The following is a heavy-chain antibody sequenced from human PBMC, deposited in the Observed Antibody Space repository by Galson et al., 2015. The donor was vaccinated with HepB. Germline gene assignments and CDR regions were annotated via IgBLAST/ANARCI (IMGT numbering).Heavy chain of an antibody. Sequence: SLRLSCAASGFTFSTYDMSWVRQAPGKGLEWVSSISSGSTYRYYADSMKGRFTISRDNAKNSLSLQMNSLRAEDSAVYYCVTRDCTSGICPFGYWGQGTLVTVSS. V-gene: IGHV3-21*01. CDR2: ISSGSTYR. CDR3: VTRDCTSGICPFGY. D-gene: IGHD2-8*01. J-gene: IGHJ4*02. CDR1: GFTFSTYD.